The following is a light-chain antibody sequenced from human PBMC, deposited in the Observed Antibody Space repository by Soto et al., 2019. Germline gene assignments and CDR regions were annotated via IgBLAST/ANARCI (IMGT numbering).Light chain of an antibody. Sequence: DIVLTQSPGTLSLSPGERATLGCKTSQSSGSNFLAWYQHKPGQAPRLLIYASSNRATGIPDRFTGSASGTDFTLTINRLEPEDFAVYYCQLYGISPHFGQGTRLEIK. J-gene: IGKJ5*01. CDR1: QSSGSNF. CDR2: ASS. CDR3: QLYGISPH. V-gene: IGKV3-20*01.